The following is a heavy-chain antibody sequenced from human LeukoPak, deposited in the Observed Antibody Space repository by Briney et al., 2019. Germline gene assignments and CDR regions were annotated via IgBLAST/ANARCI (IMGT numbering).Heavy chain of an antibody. D-gene: IGHD2-2*01. J-gene: IGHJ4*02. V-gene: IGHV3-15*01. CDR1: GFAFSDVW. Sequence: PGGSLRLSCAAYGFAFSDVWMTWVRQAPGKGLEWVGGVRSRSSGKTKAYAEPLKGRFSISKDDSKNTLFLEMNSLKTEDTAIYYCTSIPPGYCRSGTSGSHDYWGQGTLVTVSS. CDR2: VRSRSSGKTK. CDR3: TSIPPGYCRSGTSGSHDY.